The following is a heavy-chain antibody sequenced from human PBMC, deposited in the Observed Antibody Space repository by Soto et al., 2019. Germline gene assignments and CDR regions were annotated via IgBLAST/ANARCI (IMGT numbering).Heavy chain of an antibody. J-gene: IGHJ6*02. V-gene: IGHV1-46*03. Sequence: QVQLVQSGAEVKKPGASVKASCKASGYTFTSYYMHWVRQAPGQGLEWMGIINPSGGSTSYAQKFXXXVTLPRDTSTXXVXMXXSSLRSEDTAVYYCAGEGGRGYSYGLIYYYYGMDVWGQGTTVTVSS. CDR3: AGEGGRGYSYGLIYYYYGMDV. D-gene: IGHD5-18*01. CDR2: INPSGGST. CDR1: GYTFTSYY.